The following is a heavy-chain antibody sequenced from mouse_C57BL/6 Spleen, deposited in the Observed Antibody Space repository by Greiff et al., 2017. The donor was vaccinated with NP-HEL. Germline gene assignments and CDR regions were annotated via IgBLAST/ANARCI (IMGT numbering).Heavy chain of an antibody. V-gene: IGHV1-80*01. D-gene: IGHD1-1*01. J-gene: IGHJ3*01. CDR2: IYPGDGDT. CDR3: ARSDYGSSDGFAY. CDR1: GYAFSSYW. Sequence: QVQLQQSGAELVKPGASVKISCKASGYAFSSYWMNWVKQRPGKGLEWIGQIYPGDGDTNYNGKFKGKATLTADKSSSTAYMQLSSLTSEDSAVYLCARSDYGSSDGFAYWGQGTLVTVSA.